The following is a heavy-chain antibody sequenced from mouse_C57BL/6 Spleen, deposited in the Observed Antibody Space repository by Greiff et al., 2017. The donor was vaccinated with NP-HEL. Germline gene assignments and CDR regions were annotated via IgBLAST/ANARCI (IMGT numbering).Heavy chain of an antibody. Sequence: EVHLVESGGDLVKPGGSLKLSCAASGFTFSSYGMSWVRQTPDKRLEWVATISSGGSYTYYPDSVKGRFTISRDKAKNTLYLQMSSLKSEDTAMYYCERRQIYDGYYSYAMDYWGQGTSVTVSS. CDR3: ERRQIYDGYYSYAMDY. CDR2: ISSGGSYT. J-gene: IGHJ4*01. D-gene: IGHD2-3*01. CDR1: GFTFSSYG. V-gene: IGHV5-6*01.